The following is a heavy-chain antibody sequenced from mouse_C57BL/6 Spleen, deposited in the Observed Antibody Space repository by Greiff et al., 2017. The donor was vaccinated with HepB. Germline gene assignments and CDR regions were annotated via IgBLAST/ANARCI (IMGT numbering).Heavy chain of an antibody. CDR2: ISSGGSYT. CDR1: GFTFSSYG. Sequence: EVKLVESGGDLVKPGGSLKLSCAASGFTFSSYGMSWVRQTPDKRLEWVATISSGGSYTYYPDSVKGRFTISRDNAKNTLYLQMSSLKSEDTAMYYCARLYPSYDGYSGSAMDYWGQGTSVTVSS. CDR3: ARLYPSYDGYSGSAMDY. V-gene: IGHV5-6*01. J-gene: IGHJ4*01. D-gene: IGHD2-3*01.